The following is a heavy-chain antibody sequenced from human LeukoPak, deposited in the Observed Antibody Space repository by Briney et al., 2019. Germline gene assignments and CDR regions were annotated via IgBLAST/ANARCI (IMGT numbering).Heavy chain of an antibody. CDR1: GFTFSSYA. J-gene: IGHJ4*02. D-gene: IGHD2-2*01. V-gene: IGHV3-23*01. CDR2: ISGSGGST. CDR3: AKGYCSSTGCYPYYFDY. Sequence: GGSLRLSCAASGFTFSSYAMSWVRQAPGKGLEWVSAISGSGGSTYYADSVKGRFTISRDNSKNTLYLQMNSLRAEDTAVYYCAKGYCSSTGCYPYYFDYWGQGTLVTVSS.